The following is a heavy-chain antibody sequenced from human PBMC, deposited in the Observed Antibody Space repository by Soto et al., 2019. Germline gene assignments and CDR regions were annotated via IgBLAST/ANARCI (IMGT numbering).Heavy chain of an antibody. CDR2: IYYTGST. D-gene: IGHD5-18*01. CDR1: ADSISSYY. V-gene: IGHV4-59*01. J-gene: IGHJ4*02. CDR3: AREGYNFGPFDY. Sequence: PSETLSLTCTISADSISSYYWTWIRQPPGKGLEWIGFIYYTGSTNYNSSLKSRVTISVATSKNQFSLKLNSVTAADTAVYYCAREGYNFGPFDYWGQGALVTVSS.